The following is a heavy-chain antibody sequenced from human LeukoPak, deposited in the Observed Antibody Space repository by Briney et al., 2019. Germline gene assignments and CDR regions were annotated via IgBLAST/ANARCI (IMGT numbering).Heavy chain of an antibody. CDR2: INHSGST. J-gene: IGHJ5*02. V-gene: IGHV4-34*01. CDR1: GGSFSGYY. D-gene: IGHD6-19*01. Sequence: SETLSLTCAVYGGSFSGYYWSWIRQPPGKGLEWIGEINHSGSTNYNPSLKSRVTISVDTSKNQFSLKLSSVTAADTAVYYCARAVAGPYNWFDPWGQGTLVTVSS. CDR3: ARAVAGPYNWFDP.